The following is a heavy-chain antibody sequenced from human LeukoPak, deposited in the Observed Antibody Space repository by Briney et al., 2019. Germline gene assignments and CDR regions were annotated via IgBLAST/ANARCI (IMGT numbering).Heavy chain of an antibody. D-gene: IGHD1-26*01. CDR2: LGIAGDT. CDR1: GFTVSSYA. Sequence: GGSLRLSCAASGFTVSSYAMHWVRQPIGKGLEWVSALGIAGDTFYPGSVKGRFTISRENAKNSLYLQMDSLRAEDTAMYYCARQKQSHGNFDYWGQGTLVTVSS. V-gene: IGHV3-13*01. CDR3: ARQKQSHGNFDY. J-gene: IGHJ4*02.